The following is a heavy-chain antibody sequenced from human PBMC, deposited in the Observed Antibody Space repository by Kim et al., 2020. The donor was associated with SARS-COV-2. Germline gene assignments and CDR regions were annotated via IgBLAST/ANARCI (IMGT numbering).Heavy chain of an antibody. J-gene: IGHJ5*02. CDR1: GFTFSSYA. Sequence: GVSLRLSCAASGFTFSSYAMHWVRQAPGKGLEWVAVISYDGSNKYYADSVKGRFTISRDNSKNTLYLQMNSLRAEDTAVYYCARESAFYDILTGYYHWGQGTLVTVSS. V-gene: IGHV3-30*04. D-gene: IGHD3-9*01. CDR2: ISYDGSNK. CDR3: ARESAFYDILTGYYH.